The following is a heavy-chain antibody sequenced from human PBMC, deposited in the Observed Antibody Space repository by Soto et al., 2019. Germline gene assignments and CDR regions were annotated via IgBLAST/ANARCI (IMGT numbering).Heavy chain of an antibody. CDR3: AKEVLAAGGTSYFDY. D-gene: IGHD6-13*01. J-gene: IGHJ4*02. CDR1: GFTFSNYA. Sequence: EVHLLESGGGLVQPGGSLRLSCAASGFTFSNYALSWVRQAPGKGLEWVSAISGSGGSRYFADSVKGRFTISRDNSKNTLYLQMNSLRAEDTASYFCAKEVLAAGGTSYFDYWGQGTLVTVSS. V-gene: IGHV3-23*01. CDR2: ISGSGGSR.